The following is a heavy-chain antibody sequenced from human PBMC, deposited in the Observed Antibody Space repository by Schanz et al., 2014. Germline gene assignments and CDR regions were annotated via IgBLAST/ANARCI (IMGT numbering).Heavy chain of an antibody. CDR1: GFTFRVFA. CDR2: ISSSSSYI. Sequence: VQLLESGGGLVQPGGSLRLSCAASGFTFRVFAMNWVRQAPGKGLEWVSSISSSSSYISYADSVKGRFTISRDNARSSLYLQMNSLRAEDTAVYYCARDSGSHYVVDYWGQGTLVTVSS. J-gene: IGHJ4*02. V-gene: IGHV3-21*01. CDR3: ARDSGSHYVVDY. D-gene: IGHD1-26*01.